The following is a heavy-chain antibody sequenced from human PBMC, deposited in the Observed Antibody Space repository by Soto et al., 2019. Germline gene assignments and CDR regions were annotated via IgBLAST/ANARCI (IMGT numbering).Heavy chain of an antibody. CDR1: GYTFTSYG. CDR3: ARIRVIAGKYFDY. D-gene: IGHD2-15*01. CDR2: INTGNGNT. V-gene: IGHV1-3*04. Sequence: ASVKVSCKASGYTFTSYGISWVRQAPGQGLEWMGWINTGNGNTKSSQRFQGRVTISRDTSASTAYMDLSSLRSEDTAVYYCARIRVIAGKYFDYWGQGTLVTVSS. J-gene: IGHJ4*02.